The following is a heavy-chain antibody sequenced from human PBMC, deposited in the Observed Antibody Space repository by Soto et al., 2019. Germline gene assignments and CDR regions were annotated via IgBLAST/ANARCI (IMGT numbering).Heavy chain of an antibody. V-gene: IGHV3-30-3*01. CDR3: ARAPYSRAYFDL. CDR1: GFTFSSYA. J-gene: IGHJ2*01. Sequence: QVQLVESGGGVVQPGRSLGLSCAASGFTFSSYAMHWVRQAPGKGLEWVAVISYDGSNKYYADSVKGRFTISRDNSKNTLYLQMNSLRAEDTAVYYCARAPYSRAYFDLWGRGTLVTVSS. D-gene: IGHD4-4*01. CDR2: ISYDGSNK.